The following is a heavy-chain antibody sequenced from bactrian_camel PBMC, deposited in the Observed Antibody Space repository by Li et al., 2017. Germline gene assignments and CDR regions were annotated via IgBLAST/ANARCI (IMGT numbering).Heavy chain of an antibody. CDR2: IYSDGSNT. D-gene: IGHD5*01. Sequence: VESGGGLVQLGGSLRLSCAASGFTFSSYYMSWVRQAPGKGLEWVSSIYSDGSNTYYADSVRGRFTISRDNAKKTVYMQMNSLNSEDTGLYYCATWGFDWGPGTQVTVS. CDR1: GFTFSSYY. J-gene: IGHJ4*01. V-gene: IGHV3-2*01. CDR3: ATWGFD.